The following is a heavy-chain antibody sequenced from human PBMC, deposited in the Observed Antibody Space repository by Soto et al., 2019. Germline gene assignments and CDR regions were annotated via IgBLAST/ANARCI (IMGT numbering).Heavy chain of an antibody. D-gene: IGHD4-17*01. CDR3: AKGYGDYVREVAH. V-gene: IGHV3-23*01. Sequence: DVQLLESGGALVQPGASLRLSCATSGFAFTSYAMSWVRQAPGKGLEWVSTIGGTGGTTYYADSVKGRFTISKDDSKKPVYLQMNSLRAEDTGIYYCAKGYGDYVREVAHWGQGTLVTVSS. J-gene: IGHJ4*02. CDR2: IGGTGGTT. CDR1: GFAFTSYA.